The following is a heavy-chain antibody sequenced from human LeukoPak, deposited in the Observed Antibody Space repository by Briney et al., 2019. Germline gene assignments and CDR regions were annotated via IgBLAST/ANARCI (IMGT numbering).Heavy chain of an antibody. J-gene: IGHJ2*01. D-gene: IGHD4-23*01. CDR2: INPSGGST. V-gene: IGHV1-46*01. CDR3: ARASSTVDPYWYFDL. Sequence: ASVTVSCKASGYTFTSYYMHWVRQAPGQGLEWMGIINPSGGSTSYAQKFQGRVTMTRDMSTSTVYMELSSLRSEDTAVYYCARASSTVDPYWYFDLWGRGTLVTVSA. CDR1: GYTFTSYY.